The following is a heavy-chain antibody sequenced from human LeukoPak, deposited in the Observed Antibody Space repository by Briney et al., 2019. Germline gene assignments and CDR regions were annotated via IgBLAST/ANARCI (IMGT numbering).Heavy chain of an antibody. D-gene: IGHD3-10*01. CDR2: IIAYNGNT. V-gene: IGHV1-18*01. CDR1: GYTSTSYG. Sequence: SVQVSSQASGYTSTSYGISWARPAPRQGVEWRGWIIAYNGNTNYAQKLQGRVTMTTDTSTSTAYMELRSLRSDDTAVYYCARVYGSGSYYNPFDYWGQGTLVTVSS. J-gene: IGHJ4*02. CDR3: ARVYGSGSYYNPFDY.